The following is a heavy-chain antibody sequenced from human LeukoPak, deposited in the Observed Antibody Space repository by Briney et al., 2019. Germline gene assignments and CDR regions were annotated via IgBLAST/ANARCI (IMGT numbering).Heavy chain of an antibody. CDR3: ARDPQGIAAAGTGY. Sequence: SETLSLTCTVSGGSISSYYWSWIRQPPGKGLEWIGEINHSGSTNYNPSLKSRVTISVDTSKSQSSLKLSSVTAADTAVYYCARDPQGIAAAGTGYWGQGTLVTVSS. CDR1: GGSISSYY. D-gene: IGHD6-13*01. CDR2: INHSGST. J-gene: IGHJ4*02. V-gene: IGHV4-34*01.